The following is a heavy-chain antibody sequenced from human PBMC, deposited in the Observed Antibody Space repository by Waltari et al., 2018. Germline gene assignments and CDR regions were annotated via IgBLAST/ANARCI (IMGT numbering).Heavy chain of an antibody. CDR2: SSGNSGSI. J-gene: IGHJ6*02. Sequence: EVQLVESGGGLVQPGRSLRLSCAASGFTFDDYAMHWVRHAPGKVRECVLGSSGNSGSIGYADSVKGRFTISRDNAKNSLYLQMNSLRAEDTALYYCAKEEDDGIDVWGQGTTVTVSS. CDR3: AKEEDDGIDV. CDR1: GFTFDDYA. V-gene: IGHV3-9*01.